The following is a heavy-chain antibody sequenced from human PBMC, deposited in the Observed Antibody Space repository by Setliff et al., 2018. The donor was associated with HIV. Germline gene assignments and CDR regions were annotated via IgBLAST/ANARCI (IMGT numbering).Heavy chain of an antibody. J-gene: IGHJ3*02. D-gene: IGHD1-26*01. CDR3: ARDRGRPDSFDI. CDR1: GYNFGVYW. Sequence: PGGSLRLSCAASGYNFGVYWMHWVRQVPGKGLVWVSHINSDGSGTKYADSVKGRFTMSRDNAKNTLYLQMNSLRAEDTALYFCARDRGRPDSFDIWGQGTMVTGSS. CDR2: INSDGSGT. V-gene: IGHV3-74*01.